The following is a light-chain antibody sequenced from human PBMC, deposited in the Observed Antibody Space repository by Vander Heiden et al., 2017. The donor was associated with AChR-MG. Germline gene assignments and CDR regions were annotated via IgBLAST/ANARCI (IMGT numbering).Light chain of an antibody. CDR2: EVT. Sequence: QSALTQPPSASGSPGQPVPISRTGTSNDVGGDNYVSWYQQHPGKAPKLLISEVTERPSGVPDRFSGSKSGNTASLTVSGLQAEDEADYYCSSYAGNNNFVFGTGTKVTVL. CDR1: SNDVGGDNY. V-gene: IGLV2-8*01. CDR3: SSYAGNNNFV. J-gene: IGLJ1*01.